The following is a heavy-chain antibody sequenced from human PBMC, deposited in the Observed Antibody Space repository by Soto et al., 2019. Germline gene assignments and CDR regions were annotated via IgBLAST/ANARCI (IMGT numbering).Heavy chain of an antibody. CDR3: ARALAYYYGMDV. V-gene: IGHV3-30-3*01. CDR1: GFTFSSYA. J-gene: IGHJ6*02. CDR2: ISYDGSNK. Sequence: QVQLVESGGGVVQPGRSLRLSCAASGFTFSSYAMHWVRQAPGKGLEWVAVISYDGSNKYYADSVKGRFTISRDNSKNTLYLQMNSLRAEDTAAYYCARALAYYYGMDVWGQGTTVTVSS.